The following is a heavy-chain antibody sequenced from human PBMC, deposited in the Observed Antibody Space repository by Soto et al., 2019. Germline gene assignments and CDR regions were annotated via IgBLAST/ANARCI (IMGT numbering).Heavy chain of an antibody. J-gene: IGHJ6*02. D-gene: IGHD6-13*01. V-gene: IGHV3-23*01. CDR3: AKEKEGVGSSYVWDV. CDR2: ASASGTRT. CDR1: GFIFKNYA. Sequence: GGSLRLSCAGSGFIFKNYAMSWVRQAPGKGLEWVSGASASGTRTYYADSVKGRFTISRDNSKNTLYLQMNSLRAEDTAVYYCAKEKEGVGSSYVWDVWGQGTTVTVSS.